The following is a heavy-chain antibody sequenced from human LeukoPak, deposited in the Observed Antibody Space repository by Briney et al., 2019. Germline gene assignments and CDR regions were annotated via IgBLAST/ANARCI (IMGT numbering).Heavy chain of an antibody. CDR1: GFTFSSYA. CDR3: AKDMAVAVAGSYDY. V-gene: IGHV3-23*01. Sequence: GGSLRLSCAASGFTFSSYAMSWVRQAPGKGLEWVSVITNSGAATYYADSVKGRFTISRDNSKNTLYLQMNSLRAEDTAVYYCAKDMAVAVAGSYDYWGQGTLVTVSS. D-gene: IGHD6-19*01. CDR2: ITNSGAAT. J-gene: IGHJ4*02.